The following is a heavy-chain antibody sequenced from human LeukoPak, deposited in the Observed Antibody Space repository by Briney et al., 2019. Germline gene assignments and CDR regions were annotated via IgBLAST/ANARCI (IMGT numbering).Heavy chain of an antibody. CDR1: GGSISSGGYY. J-gene: IGHJ4*02. D-gene: IGHD3-3*01. Sequence: SETLSLTCTVSGGSISSGGYYWSWIRQHPGKGLEWIGYIYYSGSTYYNPSLKSRVTISIDTSKNHFSLKLSSVTAADTAVYYCARLGAGPTYYDFWSGYSSFYFDYWGQGTLVTVSS. V-gene: IGHV4-31*03. CDR3: ARLGAGPTYYDFWSGYSSFYFDY. CDR2: IYYSGST.